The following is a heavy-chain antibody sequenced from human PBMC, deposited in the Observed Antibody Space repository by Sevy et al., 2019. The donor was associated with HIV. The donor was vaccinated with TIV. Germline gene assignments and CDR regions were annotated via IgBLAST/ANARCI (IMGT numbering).Heavy chain of an antibody. CDR2: IWYDGSNK. D-gene: IGHD3-10*01. CDR3: ARDPAGEGYAIRYFQH. V-gene: IGHV3-33*01. Sequence: GGSLRLSCAASGFTFSSYGMHWVRQAPGKGLEWVADIWYDGSNKYYAYSVKGRFTISRDNSKNTPYLQMNSLRAEDTTVYYCARDPAGEGYAIRYFQHWGQGTLVTVSS. J-gene: IGHJ1*01. CDR1: GFTFSSYG.